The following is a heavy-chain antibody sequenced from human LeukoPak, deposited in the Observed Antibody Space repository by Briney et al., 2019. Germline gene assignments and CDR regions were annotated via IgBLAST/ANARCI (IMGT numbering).Heavy chain of an antibody. CDR3: ARARRTAATPPPDV. CDR2: TYTSGST. V-gene: IGHV4-61*02. Sequence: PSETLSLTCTVSGGSISSGSYYWSWIRQPAGKGLEWIGRTYTSGSTNYNPSLKSRVTISVDTSKNQFSLKLSSVTAADTAVYYCARARRTAATPPPDVWGKGTTVTISS. CDR1: GGSISSGSYY. D-gene: IGHD2-2*01. J-gene: IGHJ6*04.